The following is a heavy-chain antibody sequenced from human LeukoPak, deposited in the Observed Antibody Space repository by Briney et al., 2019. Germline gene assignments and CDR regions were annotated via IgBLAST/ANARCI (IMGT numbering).Heavy chain of an antibody. D-gene: IGHD3-10*01. CDR1: GDSVSSNSAA. V-gene: IGHV6-1*01. Sequence: SQTLSLTCAISGDSVSSNSAAWNWIRQSPSRGLEWLGRTYYRSKWYNDYAVSVKSRITINPDTSKNQFSLQLNSVTPEDTAVYYCARDLGFTMVRGENAFDIWGQGTMVTVSS. J-gene: IGHJ3*02. CDR2: TYYRSKWYN. CDR3: ARDLGFTMVRGENAFDI.